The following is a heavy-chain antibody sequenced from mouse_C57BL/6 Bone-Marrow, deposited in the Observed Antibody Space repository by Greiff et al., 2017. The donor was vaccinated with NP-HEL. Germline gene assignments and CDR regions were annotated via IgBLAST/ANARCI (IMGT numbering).Heavy chain of an antibody. CDR2: IDPSDSST. CDR1: GHTFTSYW. V-gene: IGHV1-69*01. J-gene: IGHJ2*01. Sequence: VQLQQPGAELVMPGASVKLSCKASGHTFTSYWMHWVKQRPGQGLEWIGEIDPSDSSTNYNQKFKGKSTLTVDKSSSTAYMQLSSLTSEDSAVYYCAIETDYYGSPYYFDYWGQGTTLTVSS. CDR3: AIETDYYGSPYYFDY. D-gene: IGHD1-1*01.